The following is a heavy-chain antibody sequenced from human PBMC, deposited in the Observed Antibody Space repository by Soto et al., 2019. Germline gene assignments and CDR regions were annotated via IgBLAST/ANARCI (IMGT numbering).Heavy chain of an antibody. CDR1: GGTFRTYA. CDR2: IIPIFGPA. J-gene: IGHJ4*02. CDR3: ASEGRDFWTGYYTY. D-gene: IGHD3-3*01. Sequence: QVQLVQSGAEVKKPGSSVKVSCKASGGTFRTYAISWVRQAPGQGLEWMGGIIPIFGPANYAQKFQGRVTITADKSTSTAYMELSSLRSEDTAVYYCASEGRDFWTGYYTYWGQGTLVTVSS. V-gene: IGHV1-69*06.